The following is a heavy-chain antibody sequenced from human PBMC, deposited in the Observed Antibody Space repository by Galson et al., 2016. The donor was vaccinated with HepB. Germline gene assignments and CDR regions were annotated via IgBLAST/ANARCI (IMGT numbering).Heavy chain of an antibody. J-gene: IGHJ4*02. CDR2: ISYDGSNK. D-gene: IGHD6-13*01. Sequence: SLRLSCAASGFTFKNFAIHWVRQAPGKGLEWVAVISYDGSNKYYADSVKGRFTISRDNSKNTLYLQMNSLRAEDTAVYYCARDGRQQLFRRLDYWGQGTLVTGS. CDR3: ARDGRQQLFRRLDY. CDR1: GFTFKNFA. V-gene: IGHV3-30-3*01.